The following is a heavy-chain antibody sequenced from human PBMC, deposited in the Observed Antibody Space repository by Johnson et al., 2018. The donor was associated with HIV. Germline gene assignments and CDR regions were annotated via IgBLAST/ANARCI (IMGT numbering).Heavy chain of an antibody. V-gene: IGHV3-23*04. D-gene: IGHD2-21*02. CDR2: ISGSGGST. CDR1: GFTFSSYA. J-gene: IGHJ3*02. Sequence: VQLVESGGGVVQPGGSLRLSCAASGFTFSSYAMSWVRQAPGKGLEWVSAISGSGGSTYYGDSVKGRFTISRDNSKNTLYLQMKSLRAEDTAVYYCAKDRVVTNDAFDIWGQGTMVTVSS. CDR3: AKDRVVTNDAFDI.